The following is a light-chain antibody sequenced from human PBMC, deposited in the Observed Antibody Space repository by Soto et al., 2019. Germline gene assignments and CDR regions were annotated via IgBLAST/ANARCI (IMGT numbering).Light chain of an antibody. CDR1: QGISSA. J-gene: IGKJ5*01. Sequence: AIQLTQSPSSLSASVGDRVTITCRASQGISSALAWYQQKPGKAPKLLIYAASSLESGVPSRFSGSGSGTDFTLTISSLQPEDFATYYCQQFNSYPPITFGQGPRLEIK. V-gene: IGKV1-13*02. CDR2: AAS. CDR3: QQFNSYPPIT.